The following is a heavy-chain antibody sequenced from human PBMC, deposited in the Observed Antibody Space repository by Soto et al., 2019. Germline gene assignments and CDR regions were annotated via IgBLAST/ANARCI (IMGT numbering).Heavy chain of an antibody. J-gene: IGHJ1*01. CDR3: ARQARDDYNPGHFQN. CDR2: IYYSGST. D-gene: IGHD4-4*01. CDR1: GGSISSSSYY. V-gene: IGHV4-39*01. Sequence: QLQLQESGPGLVKPSETLSLTCTVSGGSISSSSYYWGWIRQPPGKGLEWIGSIYYSGSTYYNPSLKSRVTISVDTSKNQFSLKLSSVTAADTAVYYCARQARDDYNPGHFQNWGQGTLVTVSS.